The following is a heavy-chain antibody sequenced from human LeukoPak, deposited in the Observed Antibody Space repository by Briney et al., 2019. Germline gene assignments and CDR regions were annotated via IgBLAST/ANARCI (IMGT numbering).Heavy chain of an antibody. Sequence: GGALRLSCAASGFTFSEAWMSWVRQAPGKGLEWVGRIQIIADGGTADYAAPVKGRFTISRDDSENTLYLQLNSLKTEDTAVYYCTIDYDYAWGSYRLGYWGQGTLVTVSS. CDR3: TIDYDYAWGSYRLGY. V-gene: IGHV3-15*01. D-gene: IGHD3-16*02. CDR2: IQIIADGGTA. J-gene: IGHJ4*02. CDR1: GFTFSEAW.